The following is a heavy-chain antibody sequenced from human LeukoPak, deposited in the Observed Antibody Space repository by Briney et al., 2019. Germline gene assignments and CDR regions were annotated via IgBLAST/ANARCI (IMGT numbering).Heavy chain of an antibody. Sequence: SETLSLTCAVYGGSFSGYYWSWIRQPPGKGLEWIGEVNHSGSTNYNPSLKSRVTISVDTSKNQFPLKLSSVTAADTAVYYCARPYSVAGLYYFDYWGQGTLVTVSS. CDR3: ARPYSVAGLYYFDY. J-gene: IGHJ4*02. V-gene: IGHV4-34*01. D-gene: IGHD6-19*01. CDR2: VNHSGST. CDR1: GGSFSGYY.